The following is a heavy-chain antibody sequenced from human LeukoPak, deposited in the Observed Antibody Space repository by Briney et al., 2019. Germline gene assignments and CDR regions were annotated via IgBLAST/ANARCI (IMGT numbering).Heavy chain of an antibody. CDR3: ARRSRNGLDAFDI. V-gene: IGHV1-2*02. Sequence: ASVKVSCKASAYTFTGYYLHWVRQAPGQGPEWVGWIDPNNGDTDYAQEFQGRVSMTRVRSISTAYMELSRLTSDDTAVYYCARRSRNGLDAFDIWGQGPMVTVSS. J-gene: IGHJ3*02. D-gene: IGHD2-8*01. CDR2: IDPNNGDT. CDR1: AYTFTGYY.